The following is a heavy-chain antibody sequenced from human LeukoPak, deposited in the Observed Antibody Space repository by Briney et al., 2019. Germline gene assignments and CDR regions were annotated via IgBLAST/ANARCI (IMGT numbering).Heavy chain of an antibody. V-gene: IGHV3-23*01. CDR1: GFTFSSYD. J-gene: IGHJ6*02. CDR2: ISGSGTST. D-gene: IGHD3-10*01. Sequence: GGSLRLSCGASGFTFSSYDMTWVRQPPGRGLEWVSTISGSGTSTYYADSVTGRFTISRDNSKNTLYLQMNSLRAEDTAVYYCAKDSTMIRGIIYYGMDVWGQGTTVTVSS. CDR3: AKDSTMIRGIIYYGMDV.